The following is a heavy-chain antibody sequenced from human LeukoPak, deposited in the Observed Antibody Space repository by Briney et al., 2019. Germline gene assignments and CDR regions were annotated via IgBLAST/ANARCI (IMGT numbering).Heavy chain of an antibody. CDR1: GFTFSSYE. CDR3: ARERCSGGSCYSGY. D-gene: IGHD2-15*01. CDR2: ISSSGSTI. V-gene: IGHV3-48*03. Sequence: GGSLRLSCAASGFTFSSYEMNWVRQAPGKGLEWVSYISSSGSTIYYADSVKGRFTISRDNAKNSLYLQMNSLRAEDTAVYYCARERCSGGSCYSGYWGQGTLVTVSS. J-gene: IGHJ4*02.